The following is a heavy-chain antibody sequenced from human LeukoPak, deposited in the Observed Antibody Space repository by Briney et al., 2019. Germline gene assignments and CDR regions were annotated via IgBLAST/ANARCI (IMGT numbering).Heavy chain of an antibody. CDR1: GYTFTSYD. D-gene: IGHD3-3*01. Sequence: ASVKVSCKASGYTFTSYDINWVRQATGQGLEWMGWMNPNSGNTGYAQKFRGRVTMTRNTSISTAYMELSSLRSEDTAVYYCARDGIETYYDFWSGYYSSGRNWFDPWGQGTLVTVSS. J-gene: IGHJ5*02. CDR3: ARDGIETYYDFWSGYYSSGRNWFDP. V-gene: IGHV1-8*01. CDR2: MNPNSGNT.